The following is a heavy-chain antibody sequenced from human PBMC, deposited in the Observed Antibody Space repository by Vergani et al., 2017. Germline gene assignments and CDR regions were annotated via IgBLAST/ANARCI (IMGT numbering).Heavy chain of an antibody. CDR1: GGSISSYY. D-gene: IGHD6-19*01. J-gene: IGHJ4*02. V-gene: IGHV4-59*01. CDR2: IYYSGST. Sequence: QVQLQESGPGLVKPSETLSLTCIVSGGSISSYYWSWIRQPPGKGLEWIGYIYYSGSTNYSPSLKSRVTISVDTSKNQFSLKLSSVTAADTAVYYCAREQWLPIDYFDYWGQGTLVTVSS. CDR3: AREQWLPIDYFDY.